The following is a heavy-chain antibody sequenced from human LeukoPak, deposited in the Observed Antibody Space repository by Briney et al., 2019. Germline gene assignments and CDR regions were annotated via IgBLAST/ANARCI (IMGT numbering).Heavy chain of an antibody. CDR3: SREEPSGYSNV. J-gene: IGHJ4*02. V-gene: IGHV6-1*01. CDR1: GDSVSSNSAT. CDR2: TYYRSKWYN. Sequence: SQTLSLTCVISGDSVSSNSATWNWNRQSPSRGLEWLGRTYYRSKWYNDYAVSVESRITINPDTSKNQFSLQLNSVTPEDTAMYYCSREEPSGYSNVWGQGTLVTVSS. D-gene: IGHD6-13*01.